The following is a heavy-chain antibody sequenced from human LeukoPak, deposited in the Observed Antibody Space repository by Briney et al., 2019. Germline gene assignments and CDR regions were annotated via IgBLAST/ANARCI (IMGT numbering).Heavy chain of an antibody. D-gene: IGHD3-16*01. CDR1: GYTFNYYY. J-gene: IGHJ4*02. CDR3: ARGTGSMLIFDY. Sequence: VASVKVSCKASGYTFNYYYIHWGRQAPGQGLEWMGWIDPNSGATNYAQKFQGRVTMTRDTSVSTAYMELSRLRSDDTAVYYCARGTGSMLIFDYWGQGTLVTVSS. V-gene: IGHV1-2*02. CDR2: IDPNSGAT.